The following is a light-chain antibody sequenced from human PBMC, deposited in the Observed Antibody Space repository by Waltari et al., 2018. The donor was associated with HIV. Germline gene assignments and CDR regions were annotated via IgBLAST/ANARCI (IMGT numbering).Light chain of an antibody. V-gene: IGLV1-44*01. CDR3: AAWDDSLNGLV. J-gene: IGLJ3*02. Sequence: QSALTQPPSASGTPGQRVTISCSGSSSNIGSRTVNWYQQLPGMAPKLLIYANAQRPAGVPDRFSRSKSGTSASLAISVLHSEDEAGYYCAAWDDSLNGLVFGGGTKLTVL. CDR1: SSNIGSRT. CDR2: ANA.